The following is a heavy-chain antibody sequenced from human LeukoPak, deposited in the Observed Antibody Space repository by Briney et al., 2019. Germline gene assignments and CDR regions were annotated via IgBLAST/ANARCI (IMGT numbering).Heavy chain of an antibody. CDR3: STGLYCHGGSCQGF. Sequence: MSGGSLRLSCAATGFTFSNAWMSCVRQAPGKGLEWVGRIKSKTDGGTTDYAAPVKGRFTISRDDSKNTLYLQMNSLKTEDTAVYSCSTGLYCHGGSCQGFWGQGTLVTVSS. J-gene: IGHJ4*02. V-gene: IGHV3-15*01. D-gene: IGHD2-15*01. CDR1: GFTFSNAW. CDR2: IKSKTDGGTT.